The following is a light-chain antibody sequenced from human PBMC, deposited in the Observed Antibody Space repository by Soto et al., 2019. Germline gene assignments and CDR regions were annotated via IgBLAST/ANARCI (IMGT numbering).Light chain of an antibody. V-gene: IGKV2-28*01. CDR1: QSLLHSSGYNY. Sequence: DIVMTQSPLSLRVTPGEPASFSCRSSQSLLHSSGYNYLHWYLQKPGQSPQLLISLGSDRASGVPDRFSGSGSGTDFTLKITRVEAEDVGVYYCMQPLQTPWTFGQGTKVDIK. J-gene: IGKJ1*01. CDR3: MQPLQTPWT. CDR2: LGS.